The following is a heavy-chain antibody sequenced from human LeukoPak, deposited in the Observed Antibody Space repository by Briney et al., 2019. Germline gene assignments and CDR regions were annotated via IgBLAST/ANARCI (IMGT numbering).Heavy chain of an antibody. D-gene: IGHD4-17*01. J-gene: IGHJ6*03. Sequence: ASVKVSXKASGYTFTGYYMHWVRQAPGQGLEWMGWINPNSGGTNYAQKFQGRVTMTRDTSISTAYMELSRLRSEDTAVYYCARATEATQYYYYYYYIDVWGKGTTVTVSS. CDR1: GYTFTGYY. CDR3: ARATEATQYYYYYYYIDV. V-gene: IGHV1-2*02. CDR2: INPNSGGT.